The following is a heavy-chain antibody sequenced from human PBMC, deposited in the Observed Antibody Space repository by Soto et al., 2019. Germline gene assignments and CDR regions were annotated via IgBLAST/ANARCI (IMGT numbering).Heavy chain of an antibody. D-gene: IGHD2-15*01. J-gene: IGHJ6*03. CDR1: GFTFSNAW. V-gene: IGHV3-15*01. Sequence: GGSLRLSCAASGFTFSNAWMSWVRQAPGKGLEWVGRIKSKTDGGTTDYAAPVKGRFTISRENSKKTLYLQMNSLKTDDTAVYYCTTHHENSPYCSGGSCYLEFYYYYYYMDVWGKGTTVTVSS. CDR2: IKSKTDGGTT. CDR3: TTHHENSPYCSGGSCYLEFYYYYYYMDV.